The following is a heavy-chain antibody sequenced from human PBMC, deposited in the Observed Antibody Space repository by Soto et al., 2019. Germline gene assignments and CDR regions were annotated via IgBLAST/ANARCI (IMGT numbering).Heavy chain of an antibody. J-gene: IGHJ6*02. CDR2: ISSSSSYI. CDR1: GFTFSTYS. Sequence: SLRLSCAASGFTFSTYSMNWVRQAPGKGLEWVSSISSSSSYIYYADSVKGRFTISRDNARNSLYLQMNSLRAEDTAVYYCARDKKDYYYYGMDVWGQGTTVTVSS. V-gene: IGHV3-21*01. CDR3: ARDKKDYYYYGMDV.